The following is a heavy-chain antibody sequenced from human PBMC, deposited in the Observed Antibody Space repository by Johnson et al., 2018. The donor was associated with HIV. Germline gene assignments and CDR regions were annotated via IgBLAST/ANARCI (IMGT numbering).Heavy chain of an antibody. D-gene: IGHD1-26*01. CDR1: GFTFSSYA. Sequence: QVQLVESGGGVVQPGRSLRLSCAASGFTFSSYAMHWVRQAPGKGLEWVAVISFDANNKYYADSVKGRFTISRDNAKNSLYLQMNSLRAEDTALYYCARSTVGATTGGAFDIWGQGTMVTVSS. CDR2: ISFDANNK. CDR3: ARSTVGATTGGAFDI. J-gene: IGHJ3*02. V-gene: IGHV3-30-3*01.